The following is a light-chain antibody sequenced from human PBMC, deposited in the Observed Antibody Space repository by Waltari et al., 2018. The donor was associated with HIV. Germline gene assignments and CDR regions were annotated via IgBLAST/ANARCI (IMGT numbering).Light chain of an antibody. V-gene: IGKV1-8*01. CDR3: QQYYSKPLT. CDR1: QGISNY. Sequence: IRMTQSPPSFSASIGARVTITCRASQGISNYLAWFQQKPGEAPKLLIPSASTPHTGVPSRFGGSGSGTDFTLTISCLQSDDLATYYCQQYYSKPLTFGQGTKVEIK. J-gene: IGKJ2*01. CDR2: SAS.